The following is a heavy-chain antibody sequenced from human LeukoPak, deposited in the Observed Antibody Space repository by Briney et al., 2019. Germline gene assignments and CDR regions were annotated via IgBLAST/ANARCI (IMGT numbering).Heavy chain of an antibody. CDR1: GFTFSSYA. V-gene: IGHV3-23*01. CDR2: ISGTGAST. J-gene: IGHJ4*02. CDR3: ARWSGVSSGWYKGPFFDY. D-gene: IGHD6-19*01. Sequence: GGSLRLSCAASGFTFSSYAMSWVRQAPGKGLEWVSTISGTGASTYYADSVKGRFTISRDSSKTTLYLQMNSLRAEDTAVYYCARWSGVSSGWYKGPFFDYWGQGTLVTVSS.